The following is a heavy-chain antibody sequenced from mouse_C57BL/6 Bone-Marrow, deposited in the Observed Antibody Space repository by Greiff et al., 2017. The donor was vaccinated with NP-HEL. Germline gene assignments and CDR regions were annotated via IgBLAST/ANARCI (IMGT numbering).Heavy chain of an antibody. J-gene: IGHJ2*01. D-gene: IGHD1-1*01. CDR3: TGLDYGRGY. CDR1: GFTFSNYW. V-gene: IGHV6-3*01. Sequence: EVKLVESGGGLVQPGGSMKLSCVASGFTFSNYWMNWVRQSPEKGLEWVAQIRLKSDNYATHYAESVKGRFTISRDDSKSSVYLQMNNLRAEDTGIYYCTGLDYGRGYWGQGTTLTVSS. CDR2: IRLKSDNYAT.